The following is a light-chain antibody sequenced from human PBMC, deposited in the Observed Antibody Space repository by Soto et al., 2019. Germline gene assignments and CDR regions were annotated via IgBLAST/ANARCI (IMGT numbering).Light chain of an antibody. CDR1: SSDVGTYNY. CDR3: CSYAGSYTHV. CDR2: DVT. V-gene: IGLV2-11*01. J-gene: IGLJ1*01. Sequence: QSALTQPRSVSGSPGQSVTISCTGTSSDVGTYNYVSWYQQHPGKAPKLIIYDVTKWPSGVPDRFSGSKSGNTASLTISGLQAEDEADYYRCSYAGSYTHVFGTGTKLTVL.